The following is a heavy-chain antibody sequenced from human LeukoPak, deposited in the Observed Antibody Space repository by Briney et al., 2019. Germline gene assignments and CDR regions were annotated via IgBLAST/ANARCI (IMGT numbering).Heavy chain of an antibody. V-gene: IGHV6-1*01. D-gene: IGHD6-13*01. CDR3: AREDIAAVGTPFDY. J-gene: IGHJ4*02. CDR2: TYYRSKWYN. Sequence: SQTLSLTCAISGDSVSSNSASWNWIRQSPSRGLEWLGRTYYRSKWYNDYAVSVKGRITINPDTSKNQFSLQLNSVTPEDTAVYYCAREDIAAVGTPFDYWGQGTLVTVSS. CDR1: GDSVSSNSAS.